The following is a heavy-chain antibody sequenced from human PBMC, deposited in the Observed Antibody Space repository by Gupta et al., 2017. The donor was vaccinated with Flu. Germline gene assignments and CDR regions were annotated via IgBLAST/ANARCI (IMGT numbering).Heavy chain of an antibody. Sequence: QLQLQESGPGLVKPSETLSLTCTVSGGSISSSNYFWGWIRQPPGKGLLWIGTMHYSGSTYYNPYLKRRVTISVDTSKNQFSLKLNSVTAAETAVYYCARFFNEDIVGPSDDNRFDPWGQGTLVSVYS. CDR1: GGSISSSNYF. J-gene: IGHJ5*02. CDR2: MHYSGST. D-gene: IGHD2-15*01. CDR3: ARFFNEDIVGPSDDNRFDP. V-gene: IGHV4-39*01.